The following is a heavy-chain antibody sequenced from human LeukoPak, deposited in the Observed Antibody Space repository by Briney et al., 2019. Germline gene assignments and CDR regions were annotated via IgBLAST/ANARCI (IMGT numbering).Heavy chain of an antibody. J-gene: IGHJ5*02. V-gene: IGHV3-11*01. D-gene: IGHD3-3*01. Sequence: GGSLRLSCAASGFTFSDYYMSWIRQAPGKGLEWVSYISSSGSTIYYADSVKGRFTISRHNSKNTLYLQMNSLRAEDTAVYYCARMSYYDFWSGSWFDPWGQGTLVTVSS. CDR1: GFTFSDYY. CDR3: ARMSYYDFWSGSWFDP. CDR2: ISSSGSTI.